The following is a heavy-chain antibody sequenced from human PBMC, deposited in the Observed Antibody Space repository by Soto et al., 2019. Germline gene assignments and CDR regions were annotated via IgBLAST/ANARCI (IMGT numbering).Heavy chain of an antibody. CDR1: GFTFSSYS. D-gene: IGHD4-17*01. CDR2: ISSSSSTI. Sequence: GGSLRLSCAASGFTFSSYSMNWVRQAPGKGLEWASYISSSSSTIYYADSVKGRFTISRDNAKNSLYLQMNSLRAEDTAVYYCARDLLAPLMTTVTTSDYWGQGTLVTVSS. V-gene: IGHV3-48*01. CDR3: ARDLLAPLMTTVTTSDY. J-gene: IGHJ4*02.